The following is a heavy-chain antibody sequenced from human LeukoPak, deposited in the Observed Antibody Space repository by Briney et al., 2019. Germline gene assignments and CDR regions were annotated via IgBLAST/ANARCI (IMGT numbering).Heavy chain of an antibody. J-gene: IGHJ4*02. V-gene: IGHV1-18*01. Sequence: GSVTVSCKAFGDTFTSYGISWVRQAPGEGGEWMGWISAYNGNTNYAQKLQGRVTITTDTSTRTAYMELTSLRSDDTAVYYCARFPMVRGVIINHFDYWGQGTLVTVSS. CDR1: GDTFTSYG. CDR2: ISAYNGNT. CDR3: ARFPMVRGVIINHFDY. D-gene: IGHD3-10*01.